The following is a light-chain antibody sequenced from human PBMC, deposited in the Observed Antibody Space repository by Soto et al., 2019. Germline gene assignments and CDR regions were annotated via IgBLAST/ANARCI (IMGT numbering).Light chain of an antibody. V-gene: IGLV1-47*01. CDR2: RNY. J-gene: IGLJ1*01. CDR1: SSNIGSNY. CDR3: AAWDDSLSGGV. Sequence: QSVLTQPPSASGTPGQRVTISCSGSSSNIGSNYVYWYQQLPGAAPKLLIYRNYQRPSGVPDRFSGSKSGTSASLAVSGLRSEDEAGYYCAAWDDSLSGGVFGTGTKLTVL.